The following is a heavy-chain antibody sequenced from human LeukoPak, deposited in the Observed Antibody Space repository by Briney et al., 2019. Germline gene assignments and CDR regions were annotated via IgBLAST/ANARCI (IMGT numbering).Heavy chain of an antibody. Sequence: PSETLSLTCTVPGGSISTYYWKWIRQPAGQGLELIGHIYSSGSANYNPSLKSRVTMSVDTSQNQFSLRLTSVTAADTAVYYCARRAGNSWFFDYWGQGILVTVSS. D-gene: IGHD6-13*01. J-gene: IGHJ4*02. CDR2: IYSSGSA. CDR3: ARRAGNSWFFDY. V-gene: IGHV4-4*07. CDR1: GGSISTYY.